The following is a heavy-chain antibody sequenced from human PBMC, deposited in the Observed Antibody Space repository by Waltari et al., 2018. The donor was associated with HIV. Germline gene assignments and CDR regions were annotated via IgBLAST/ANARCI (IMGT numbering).Heavy chain of an antibody. J-gene: IGHJ6*02. Sequence: EVQLVESGGGLIQPGGSLRLSCAASGFTVSSNYMSWVRQAPGKGLGWVSVIYSGGSTYYADSVKGRFTISRDNSKNTLYLQMNSLRAEDTAVYYCARDKNQDRYYYYGMDVWGQGTTVTVSS. CDR3: ARDKNQDRYYYYGMDV. CDR1: GFTVSSNY. CDR2: IYSGGST. V-gene: IGHV3-53*01. D-gene: IGHD2-15*01.